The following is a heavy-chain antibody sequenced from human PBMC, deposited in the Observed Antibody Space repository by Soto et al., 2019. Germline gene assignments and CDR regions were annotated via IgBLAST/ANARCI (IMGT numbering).Heavy chain of an antibody. V-gene: IGHV4-39*01. D-gene: IGHD3-22*01. CDR3: ARRPPPLYYDSSGYDWFDP. J-gene: IGHJ5*02. Sequence: SETLSLTCTVSGGSISSSSYYWGWIRQPPGKGLEWIGSIYYSGSTYYNPSLKSRVTISVDTSKNQFSLKLSSVTAADTAVYYCARRPPPLYYDSSGYDWFDPWGQGTLVTVSS. CDR1: GGSISSSSYY. CDR2: IYYSGST.